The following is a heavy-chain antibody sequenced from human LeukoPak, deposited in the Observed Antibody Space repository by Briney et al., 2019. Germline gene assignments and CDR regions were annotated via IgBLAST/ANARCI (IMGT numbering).Heavy chain of an antibody. CDR3: ARFEGYYDSSGYYFNWFDP. V-gene: IGHV4-59*01. CDR1: GGSISSYY. Sequence: PSETLSLTCTVSGGSISSYYWSWIRQPPGKGPEWIGYIYYSGSTNYNPSLKSRVTISVDTSKNQFSLKLSSVTAADTAVYYRARFEGYYDSSGYYFNWFDPWGQGTLVTVSS. D-gene: IGHD3-22*01. CDR2: IYYSGST. J-gene: IGHJ5*02.